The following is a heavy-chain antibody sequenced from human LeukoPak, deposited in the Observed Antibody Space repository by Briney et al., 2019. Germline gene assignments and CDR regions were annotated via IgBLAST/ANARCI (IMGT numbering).Heavy chain of an antibody. J-gene: IGHJ3*02. CDR3: ARTYGDYKDDAFDI. Sequence: GGSLRLSCAASGFTFSSDSMNWFRQAPGQGLEWLSSISSSSTYIYYADSLKGRFTISRDIAKNSLYLQMNSLRADDTAVYYCARTYGDYKDDAFDIWGQGTMVTVSS. D-gene: IGHD4-17*01. CDR1: GFTFSSDS. CDR2: ISSSSTYI. V-gene: IGHV3-21*01.